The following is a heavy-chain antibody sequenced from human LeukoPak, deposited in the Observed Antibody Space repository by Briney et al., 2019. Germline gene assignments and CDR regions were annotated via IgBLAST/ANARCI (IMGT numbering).Heavy chain of an antibody. D-gene: IGHD4-23*01. CDR2: IIPIFGTA. CDR3: ARGSTTVVNGMYYYYYGMDV. CDR1: GGTFSSYA. J-gene: IGHJ6*02. V-gene: IGHV1-69*13. Sequence: ASVTVSCKASGGTFSSYAISWVRQAPGQGLEWMGGIIPIFGTANYAQKFQGRVTITADESTSTAYMELSSLRSEDTAVYYCARGSTTVVNGMYYYYYGMDVWGQGTTVTVSS.